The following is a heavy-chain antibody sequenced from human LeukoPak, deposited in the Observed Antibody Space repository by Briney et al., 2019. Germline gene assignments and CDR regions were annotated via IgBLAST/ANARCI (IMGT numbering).Heavy chain of an antibody. D-gene: IGHD6-19*01. CDR3: ARVWTGQWPPHYYYMDV. V-gene: IGHV3-48*03. CDR2: ISSSGSTI. J-gene: IGHJ6*03. CDR1: GFTFSSYE. Sequence: SGGSLRLSCAASGFTFSSYEMNWVRQAPGKGLEWVSYISSSGSTIYYADSVKGRFTVSRDNAKNSLYLQMNSLRAEDTAVYYCARVWTGQWPPHYYYMDVWGKGTTVTISS.